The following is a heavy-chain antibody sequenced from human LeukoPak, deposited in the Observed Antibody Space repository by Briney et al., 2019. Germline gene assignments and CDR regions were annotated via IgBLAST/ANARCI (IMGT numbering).Heavy chain of an antibody. Sequence: SETLSLTCTVTGGSFSSSSYYWGWIRQPPGKGREWIGSIYYSGSTYYNPSLKSRVTISVDTSKNQFSLKLGSVPAADTAVYYCAAYYYDSSGYRYWGQGTLVTVSS. V-gene: IGHV4-39*07. D-gene: IGHD3-22*01. CDR1: GGSFSSSSYY. J-gene: IGHJ4*02. CDR3: AAYYYDSSGYRY. CDR2: IYYSGST.